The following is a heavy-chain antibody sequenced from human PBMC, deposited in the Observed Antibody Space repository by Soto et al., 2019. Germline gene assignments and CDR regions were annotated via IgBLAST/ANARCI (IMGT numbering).Heavy chain of an antibody. CDR1: GGSISSYY. D-gene: IGHD2-21*02. V-gene: IGHV4-59*12. CDR3: ARGRIVAVTVRAYYYGMDV. CDR2: IYYSGRT. J-gene: IGHJ6*02. Sequence: PSETLSLTCTVSGGSISSYYWSWIRQPPGKGLEWIGYIYYSGRTNYNPSLKSRVTISVDTSKNQFSLKLSSVTAADTAVYYCARGRIVAVTVRAYYYGMDVWGQGTTVTVSS.